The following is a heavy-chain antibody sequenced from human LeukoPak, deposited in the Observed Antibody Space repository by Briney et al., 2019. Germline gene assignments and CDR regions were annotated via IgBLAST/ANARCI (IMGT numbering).Heavy chain of an antibody. CDR3: AKEQSLSSGYYYVSWDY. CDR2: ISYDGRNK. Sequence: PGGSLRLSCAASGFTFSTYGTHWVRQAPGKGLEWVAVISYDGRNKYYADSVQGRFTISRDNSKKTLYLQMNSLRAEDTAVYYCAKEQSLSSGYYYVSWDYWGQGTLVTVSS. D-gene: IGHD3-22*01. V-gene: IGHV3-30*18. CDR1: GFTFSTYG. J-gene: IGHJ4*02.